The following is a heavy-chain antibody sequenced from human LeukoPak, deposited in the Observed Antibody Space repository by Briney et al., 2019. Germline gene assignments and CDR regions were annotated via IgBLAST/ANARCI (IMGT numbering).Heavy chain of an antibody. CDR3: ARLMSHWYFDL. Sequence: PSETLSLTCTVSGXSISSSSYYWGWIRQPPGKGLEWIGIIYYSGSTYYNPSLKSRVTISVDTSKSQFSLKLTSVTAADTAVYYCARLMSHWYFDLWGRGTLATVSS. CDR1: GXSISSSSYY. D-gene: IGHD3-10*02. J-gene: IGHJ2*01. V-gene: IGHV4-39*01. CDR2: IYYSGST.